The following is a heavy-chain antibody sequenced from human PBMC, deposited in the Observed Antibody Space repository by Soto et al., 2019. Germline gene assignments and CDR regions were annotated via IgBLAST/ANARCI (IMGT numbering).Heavy chain of an antibody. J-gene: IGHJ6*02. D-gene: IGHD4-17*01. CDR2: ISYDGSNK. Sequence: VRLSCAASGFTFSSYGMHWVRQAPGKGLEWVAVISYDGSNKYYADSVKGRFTISRDNSKNTLYLQMNSLRAEDTAVYYCANLYGDPINYYYYGMDVWGQGTTVTVS. CDR3: ANLYGDPINYYYYGMDV. V-gene: IGHV3-30*18. CDR1: GFTFSSYG.